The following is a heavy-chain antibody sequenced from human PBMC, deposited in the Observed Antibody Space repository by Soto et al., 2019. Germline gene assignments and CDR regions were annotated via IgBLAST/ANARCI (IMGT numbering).Heavy chain of an antibody. J-gene: IGHJ5*02. Sequence: GASVKVSGKAPRDTCTGYYINWVRQAPGQGPEWMGVINPHGGSTAYAQKFKGRVTLTRDTSASKVYMEVSSLTSEDTAMYYCARSSGGNFGIIIEGTNWFAPWGQGTLVTVSS. CDR2: INPHGGST. D-gene: IGHD1-26*01. CDR3: ARSSGGNFGIIIEGTNWFAP. V-gene: IGHV1-46*01. CDR1: RDTCTGYY.